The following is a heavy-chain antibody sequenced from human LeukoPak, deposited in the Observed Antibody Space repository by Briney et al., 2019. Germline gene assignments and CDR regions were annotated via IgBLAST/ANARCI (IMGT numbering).Heavy chain of an antibody. V-gene: IGHV1-2*02. D-gene: IGHD5-18*01. J-gene: IGHJ6*02. CDR2: INPNSGGT. CDR1: GYTFTGYY. Sequence: ASVTVSCKASGYTFTGYYMHWVRQAPGQGLEWMGWINPNSGGTNYAQKFQGRVTMTRDTSISTAYMELSRLRSDDTAVYYCARPRSALDYYYGMDVWGQGTTVTVSS. CDR3: ARPRSALDYYYGMDV.